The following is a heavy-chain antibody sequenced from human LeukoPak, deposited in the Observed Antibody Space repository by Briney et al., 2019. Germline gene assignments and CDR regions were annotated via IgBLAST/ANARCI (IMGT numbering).Heavy chain of an antibody. CDR2: IYYSGST. Sequence: SETLSLTCAVSGGSISSNSYYWDWIRQPPGKGLEWIGSIYYSGSTYYNPSLKSRVTISVDTSKNQFSLKLSSVTAADTAVYYCASVIAVDTAMVLDYWGQGTLVTVSS. CDR1: GGSISSNSYY. V-gene: IGHV4-39*07. CDR3: ASVIAVDTAMVLDY. D-gene: IGHD5-18*01. J-gene: IGHJ4*02.